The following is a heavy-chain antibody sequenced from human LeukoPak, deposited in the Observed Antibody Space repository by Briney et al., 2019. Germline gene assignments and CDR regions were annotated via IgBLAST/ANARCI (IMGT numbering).Heavy chain of an antibody. D-gene: IGHD7-27*01. Sequence: SETLSLTCTVSGGSICSYYWSWIRQPPGKGLEWIGYIYYSGSTNYNPSLKSRVTISVDTSKNQFSLKLSSVTAADTAVYYCARGWGPHDYWGQGTLVTVSS. V-gene: IGHV4-59*12. J-gene: IGHJ4*02. CDR3: ARGWGPHDY. CDR2: IYYSGST. CDR1: GGSICSYY.